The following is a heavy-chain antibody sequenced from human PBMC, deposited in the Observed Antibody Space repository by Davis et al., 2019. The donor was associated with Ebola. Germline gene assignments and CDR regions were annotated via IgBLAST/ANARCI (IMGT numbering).Heavy chain of an antibody. CDR3: AKVGPGRFLEWLQYYYMDV. Sequence: PGGSLRLSCAASGFTFSSYSMNWVRQAPGKGLEWVANIKQDGSEKYYVDSVKGRFTISRDNAKNSLYLQMNSLRVEDTAVYYCAKVGPGRFLEWLQYYYMDVWGKGTTVTVSS. D-gene: IGHD3-3*01. CDR1: GFTFSSYS. J-gene: IGHJ6*03. CDR2: IKQDGSEK. V-gene: IGHV3-7*01.